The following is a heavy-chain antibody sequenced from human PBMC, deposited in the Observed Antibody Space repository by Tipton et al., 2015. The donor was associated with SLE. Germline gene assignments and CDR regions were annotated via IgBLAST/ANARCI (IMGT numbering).Heavy chain of an antibody. CDR2: ISAYNGNT. J-gene: IGHJ6*03. Sequence: QLVQSGAEVKKPGASVKVSCKASGYTFTSYGISWVRQAPGQGLEWMGWISAYNGNTNYAQKLQGRVTMTTDTSTSTAYMELRSLRSDDTAVYYCARAGGVFGVVNKYYYYDMDVWGKGPTVAVSS. V-gene: IGHV1-18*01. CDR1: GYTFTSYG. CDR3: ARAGGVFGVVNKYYYYDMDV. D-gene: IGHD3-3*01.